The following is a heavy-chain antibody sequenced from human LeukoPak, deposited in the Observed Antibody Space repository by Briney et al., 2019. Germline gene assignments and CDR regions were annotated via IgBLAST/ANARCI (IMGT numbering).Heavy chain of an antibody. D-gene: IGHD1-26*01. CDR1: GDSISSYY. J-gene: IGHJ4*02. CDR2: IYYSGST. CDR3: ARDLDSALDY. V-gene: IGHV4-59*01. Sequence: SETLSLTCSVSGDSISSYYWSWIRQPPGKGLEWIGYIYYSGSTNYNPSLKSRVTISVDTSKNQFSLKLSSVTAADTAVYYCARDLDSALDYWGQGTLVTVSS.